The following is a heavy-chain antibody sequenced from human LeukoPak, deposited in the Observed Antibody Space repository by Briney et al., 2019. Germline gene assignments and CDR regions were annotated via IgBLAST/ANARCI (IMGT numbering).Heavy chain of an antibody. V-gene: IGHV1-2*02. CDR1: GYSFSDYY. D-gene: IGHD6-19*01. CDR3: ARIAVIRGRYYFDF. Sequence: ASVKVSCKASGYSFSDYYLHWVRQAPGQGLEWMGWVNPNSGGTESAQKFQGRVTMTRDTSINTAYLELRSLSSDDTAVYYCARIAVIRGRYYFDFWGQGALVTVSS. CDR2: VNPNSGGT. J-gene: IGHJ4*02.